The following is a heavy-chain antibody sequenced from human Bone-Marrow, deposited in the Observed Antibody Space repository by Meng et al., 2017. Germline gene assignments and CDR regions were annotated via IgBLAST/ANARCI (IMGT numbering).Heavy chain of an antibody. CDR1: GGSISSSNW. V-gene: IGHV4-4*02. Sequence: QVQLQESGPGLVKPSGTLSLTCAVSGGSISSSNWWSWVRQPPGKGLEWIGEIYHSGSTNYNPSLKSRVTISVDKSKNRFSLILTSVTAADTAVYFCARVETATTNPYFDYWGQGTLVTVSS. CDR3: ARVETATTNPYFDY. J-gene: IGHJ4*02. D-gene: IGHD5-24*01. CDR2: IYHSGST.